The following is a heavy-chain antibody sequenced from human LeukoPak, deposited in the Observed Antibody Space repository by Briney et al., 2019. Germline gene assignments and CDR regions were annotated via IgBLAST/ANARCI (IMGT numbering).Heavy chain of an antibody. CDR2: ISAYNGNT. D-gene: IGHD3-9*01. J-gene: IGHJ5*02. Sequence: ASVKVSCKASGYTFTSYGISWVRQAPGQGLEWMGWISAYNGNTNYAQKLQGRVTMTTDTSTSTAYMELRSLRSDDTAVYYCARGMNYDILTGYLNWFDPRGQGTLVTVSS. CDR3: ARGMNYDILTGYLNWFDP. V-gene: IGHV1-18*04. CDR1: GYTFTSYG.